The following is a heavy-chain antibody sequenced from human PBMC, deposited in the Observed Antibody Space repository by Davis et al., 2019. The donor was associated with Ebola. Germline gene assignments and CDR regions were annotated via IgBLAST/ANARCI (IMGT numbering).Heavy chain of an antibody. CDR3: ARTVAGNYYYYGMDV. CDR2: IYTSGST. V-gene: IGHV4-59*10. D-gene: IGHD6-19*01. Sequence: PGGSLRLSCAVYGGSISSYYWSWIRQPAGKGLEWIGRIYTSGSTNYNPSLKSRVTMSVDTSKNQFSLKLSSVTAADTAVYYCARTVAGNYYYYGMDVWGQGTTVTVSS. J-gene: IGHJ6*02. CDR1: GGSISSYY.